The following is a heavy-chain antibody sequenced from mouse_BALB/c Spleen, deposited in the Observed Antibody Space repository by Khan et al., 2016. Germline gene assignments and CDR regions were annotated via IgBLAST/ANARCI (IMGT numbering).Heavy chain of an antibody. J-gene: IGHJ2*01. Sequence: QVQLQQSGAELARPGASVWMSCKASGYTFTSYTIHWVKQRPGQGLEWIGYLNPTSGYTNNNQKFKAKATLTADKSYSKAYMQLSSLTSEDSAVYYCARSWRMAGNYLFDYWGQGTTLTVSS. CDR1: GYTFTSYT. CDR2: LNPTSGYT. V-gene: IGHV1-4*01. D-gene: IGHD2-1*01. CDR3: ARSWRMAGNYLFDY.